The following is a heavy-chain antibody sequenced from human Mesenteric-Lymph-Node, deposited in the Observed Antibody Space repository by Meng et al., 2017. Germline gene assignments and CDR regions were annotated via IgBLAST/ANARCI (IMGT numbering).Heavy chain of an antibody. Sequence: SETLSLTCTVSGSSISGYYWSWIRQPPGKGLEWIGNIYYSGSTNYNPSLKSRVTISVDKSKNQFSLKLSSVTAADTAVYYCARLPAAKDCSGYNCYFDYWGPGTLVTVSS. V-gene: IGHV4-59*08. D-gene: IGHD3-22*01. J-gene: IGHJ4*02. CDR2: IYYSGST. CDR3: ARLPAAKDCSGYNCYFDY. CDR1: GSSISGYY.